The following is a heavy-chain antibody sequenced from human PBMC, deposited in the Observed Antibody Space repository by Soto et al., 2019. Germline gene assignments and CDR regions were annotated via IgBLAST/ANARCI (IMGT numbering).Heavy chain of an antibody. D-gene: IGHD3-9*01. Sequence: GGSLRLSCAASGFIFSDFGMSWVRQAPGKGLEWVAVTSFDGSHEYYAASAKGRFTISRDNSRNMLLLQMDNVRAEDTAVYYCAKSPSKARDYEVLAGYSGYFDSWGLGTLGTVSS. CDR1: GFIFSDFG. CDR3: AKSPSKARDYEVLAGYSGYFDS. V-gene: IGHV3-30*18. CDR2: TSFDGSHE. J-gene: IGHJ4*02.